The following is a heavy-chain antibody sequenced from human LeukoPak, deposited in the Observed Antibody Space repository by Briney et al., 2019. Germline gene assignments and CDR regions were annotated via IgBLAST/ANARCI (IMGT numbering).Heavy chain of an antibody. Sequence: GGSLRLSCAASGFIFSSYGMTWVRQAPGKGLEWVSSMSNSSGSTYYAASVKGRFTISRDNSKNTLYLQMNSLRAEDTAVYYCASAVIWGSYRFDIWGQGTMVTVSS. CDR2: MSNSSGST. CDR3: ASAVIWGSYRFDI. J-gene: IGHJ3*02. CDR1: GFIFSSYG. V-gene: IGHV3-23*01. D-gene: IGHD3-16*02.